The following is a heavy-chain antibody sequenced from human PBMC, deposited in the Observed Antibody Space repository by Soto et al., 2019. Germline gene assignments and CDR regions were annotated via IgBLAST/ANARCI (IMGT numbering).Heavy chain of an antibody. CDR2: IYYSGST. V-gene: IGHV4-39*01. CDR1: GCSISSSSFY. Sequence: PSETLSLTCTVSGCSISSSSFYRGWIRQPPGKGLEWIGSIYYSGSTYYNPSLKSRVTISVDTSKNQFSLKLSSVTAADTAVYYCASPDYGDYGGAVDYWGQGTLVTVSS. D-gene: IGHD4-17*01. CDR3: ASPDYGDYGGAVDY. J-gene: IGHJ4*02.